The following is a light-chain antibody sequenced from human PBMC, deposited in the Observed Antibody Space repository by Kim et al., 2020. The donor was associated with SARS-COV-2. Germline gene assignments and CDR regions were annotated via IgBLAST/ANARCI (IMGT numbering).Light chain of an antibody. J-gene: IGLJ3*02. Sequence: SSELTQDPPVSVALGQTVRITCQGDSLRRYYASWYQQKPGQAPVLVIYGKNNRPSGIPDRFSGSSSGNTASLTITGAQAEDEADYYCNSRDSSGNHWVFGGGTQLTVL. CDR2: GKN. V-gene: IGLV3-19*01. CDR1: SLRRYY. CDR3: NSRDSSGNHWV.